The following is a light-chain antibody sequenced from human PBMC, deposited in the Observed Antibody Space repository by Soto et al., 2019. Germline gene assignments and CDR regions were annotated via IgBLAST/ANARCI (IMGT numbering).Light chain of an antibody. CDR1: SYNIGAGYD. J-gene: IGLJ3*02. V-gene: IGLV1-40*01. CDR3: QSYDSSLSGSV. CDR2: GNS. Sequence: QSVLTQPPSVSGAPGQRVTISCTGSSYNIGAGYDVHWYQQLPGTAPKLLIYGNSNRPSGVPDRFSGSKSGTSASLAITGLHAEDEADYYCQSYDSSLSGSVFGGGTKLTVL.